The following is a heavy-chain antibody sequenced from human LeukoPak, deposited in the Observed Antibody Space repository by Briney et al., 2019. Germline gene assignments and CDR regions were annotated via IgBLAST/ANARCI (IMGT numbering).Heavy chain of an antibody. CDR1: GGSISSSSYY. CDR3: ARDRSGGPFDY. J-gene: IGHJ4*02. Sequence: SETLSLTCTVSGGSISSSSYYWGWVRQPPGKGLEWIGSIYYSGSTYYNPSLKSRVTISVDTSKNQFSLKLSSVTAADTAVYYCARDRSGGPFDYWGQGTLVTVSS. D-gene: IGHD3-10*01. V-gene: IGHV4-39*07. CDR2: IYYSGST.